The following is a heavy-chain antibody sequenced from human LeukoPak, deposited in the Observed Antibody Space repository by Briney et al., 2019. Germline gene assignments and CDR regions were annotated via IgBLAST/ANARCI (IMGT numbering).Heavy chain of an antibody. CDR3: AKGAYQVRYFDY. Sequence: GGSLRLSCAASGFTLTSYAMSWVRQAPGKGLEWVSAISGSTVSTYYADSVKGRFTISRDNSKNTLYLQMNSLRAEDTAVYFCAKGAYQVRYFDYWGQGTLVTVSS. CDR2: ISGSTVST. D-gene: IGHD2-2*01. J-gene: IGHJ4*02. V-gene: IGHV3-23*01. CDR1: GFTLTSYA.